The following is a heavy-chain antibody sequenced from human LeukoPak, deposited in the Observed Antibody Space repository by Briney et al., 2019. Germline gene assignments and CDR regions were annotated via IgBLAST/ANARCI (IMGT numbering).Heavy chain of an antibody. CDR3: AGQSYGSGSYLWYYYYYMDV. CDR1: GGSFSGYY. V-gene: IGHV4-34*01. J-gene: IGHJ6*03. D-gene: IGHD3-10*01. Sequence: SETLSLTCAVYGGSFSGYYWSWIRQPPGKGLEWIGEINHSGGTNYNPSLKSRVTISVDTSKNQFSLKLSSVTAADTAVYYCAGQSYGSGSYLWYYYYYMDVWGKGTTVTVSS. CDR2: INHSGGT.